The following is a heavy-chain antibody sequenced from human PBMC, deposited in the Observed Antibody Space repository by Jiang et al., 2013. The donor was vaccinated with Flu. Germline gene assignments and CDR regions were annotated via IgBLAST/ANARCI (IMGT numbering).Heavy chain of an antibody. J-gene: IGHJ5*02. V-gene: IGHV4-59*01. D-gene: IGHD5-18*01. CDR3: ARDKGYSYGYGNWFDP. Sequence: KGLEWIGYIYYMGAPTXTPPLKSRVTISVDTSKNQXSLKLSSVTAADTAVYYCARDKGYSYGYGNWFDPLGPGNPGHRLL. CDR2: IYYMGAP.